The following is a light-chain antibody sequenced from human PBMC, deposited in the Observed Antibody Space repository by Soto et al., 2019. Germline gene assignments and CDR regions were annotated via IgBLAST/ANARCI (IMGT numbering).Light chain of an antibody. V-gene: IGKV1-5*03. CDR2: KAS. J-gene: IGKJ1*01. Sequence: DIQMTQSPSTLSASVGDRVTITCRASQSISSWLAWYQQKPGTAPKLLIYKASSLESGVPSRFSGSGSGTEFTLTISSLQPDDFATYYCQQYTNYPWTFGQGTKVDNK. CDR1: QSISSW. CDR3: QQYTNYPWT.